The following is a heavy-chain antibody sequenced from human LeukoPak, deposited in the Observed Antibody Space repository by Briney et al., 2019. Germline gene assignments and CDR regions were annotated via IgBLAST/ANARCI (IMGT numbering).Heavy chain of an antibody. V-gene: IGHV3-48*04. CDR3: ARVSYYYDSSGYDVDY. D-gene: IGHD3-22*01. CDR2: ISSSSSTI. J-gene: IGHJ4*02. CDR1: GFTFSSYS. Sequence: GGSLRLSCAASGFTFSSYSMNWVRQAPGKGLEWVSYISSSSSTIYYADSVKGRFTISRDNAKNSLYLQMNSLRAEDTAVYYCARVSYYYDSSGYDVDYWGQGTLVTVSS.